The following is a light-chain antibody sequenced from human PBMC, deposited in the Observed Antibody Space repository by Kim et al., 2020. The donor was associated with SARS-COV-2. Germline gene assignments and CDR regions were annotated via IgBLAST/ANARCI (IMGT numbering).Light chain of an antibody. CDR3: GTWDNSLTAMV. Sequence: GQKVTLSFPGSSSNIGNNYVSWYQQLPGTAPTLLIYDNNNRPSGIPDRFSGSKSGTSATLGITGLQTGDEADYYCGTWDNSLTAMVFGGGTKLTVL. CDR1: SSNIGNNY. V-gene: IGLV1-51*01. CDR2: DNN. J-gene: IGLJ2*01.